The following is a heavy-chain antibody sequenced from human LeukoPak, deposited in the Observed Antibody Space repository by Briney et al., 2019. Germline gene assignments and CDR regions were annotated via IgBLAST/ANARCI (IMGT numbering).Heavy chain of an antibody. CDR2: IIPIFGTA. CDR1: GGTFSSYA. Sequence: ASVKVSCKASGGTFSSYAISWVRQAPGQGLEWMGGIIPIFGTANYAQKFQGRVTITPDESTSTAYMELSSLRSEDTAVYYCARDHDSSGYLNWFDPWGQGTLVTVSS. J-gene: IGHJ5*02. CDR3: ARDHDSSGYLNWFDP. D-gene: IGHD3-22*01. V-gene: IGHV1-69*13.